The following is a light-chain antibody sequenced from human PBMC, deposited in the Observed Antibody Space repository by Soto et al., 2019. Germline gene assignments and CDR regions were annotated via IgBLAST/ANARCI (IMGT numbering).Light chain of an antibody. J-gene: IGKJ1*01. Sequence: DIQMTQSPSTLSASVGDRVTITCRTSQSISNWLAWYQQKPGKAPNLLIYRASNLESGVPSRFSGSGSGTAFTLTISCLQPYDFATYYWQQYSSNWTFGQGTKVEI. CDR3: QQYSSNWT. CDR1: QSISNW. V-gene: IGKV1-5*03. CDR2: RAS.